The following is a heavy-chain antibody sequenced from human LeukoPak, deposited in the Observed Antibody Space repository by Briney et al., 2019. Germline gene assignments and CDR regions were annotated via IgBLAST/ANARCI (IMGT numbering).Heavy chain of an antibody. CDR3: AREGGSTYYYDSSGLDY. V-gene: IGHV1-2*02. D-gene: IGHD3-22*01. Sequence: ASVKVSCKASGHTFTGYYMHWVRQAPGQGLEWMGWINPNSGGTNYAQKFQGRVTMTRDTSISTAYMELSRLRSDDTAVYYCAREGGSTYYYDSSGLDYWGQGTLVTVSS. CDR1: GHTFTGYY. CDR2: INPNSGGT. J-gene: IGHJ4*02.